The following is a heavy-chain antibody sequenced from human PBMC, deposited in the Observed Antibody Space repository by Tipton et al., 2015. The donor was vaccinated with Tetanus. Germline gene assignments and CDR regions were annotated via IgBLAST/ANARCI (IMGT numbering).Heavy chain of an antibody. CDR3: ARTPDYYYGMDV. CDR1: GGSMSNNY. J-gene: IGHJ6*02. CDR2: IYYSGST. V-gene: IGHV4-59*06. D-gene: IGHD1-14*01. Sequence: TLSLTCTVSGGSMSNNYWSWIRQPPGKGPEWIGYIYYSGSTYYNPSLKSRLSMSVDTSKNQFFLNLSSVTAADTAVYFCARTPDYYYGMDVWGQGTTVTVSS.